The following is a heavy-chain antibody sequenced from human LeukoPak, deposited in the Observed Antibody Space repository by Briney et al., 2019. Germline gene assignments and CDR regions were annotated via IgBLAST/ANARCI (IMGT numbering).Heavy chain of an antibody. CDR3: AGAMVYVGPPQGLRYYFDY. CDR1: GGSFSGYY. D-gene: IGHD3-10*01. Sequence: PSETLSLTCAVYGGSFSGYYWSWIRQPPGKGLEWIGEINHSGSTNYNPSLKSRVTISVDTSKNQFSLKLSSVTAADTAVYYCAGAMVYVGPPQGLRYYFDYWGQGTLVTVSS. CDR2: INHSGST. J-gene: IGHJ4*02. V-gene: IGHV4-34*01.